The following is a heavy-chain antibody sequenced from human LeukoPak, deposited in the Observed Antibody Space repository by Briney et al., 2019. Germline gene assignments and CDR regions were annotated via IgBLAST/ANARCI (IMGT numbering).Heavy chain of an antibody. D-gene: IGHD3-9*01. CDR1: GYTFTGYY. Sequence: APVKVSCKASGYTFTGYYMHWVRQAPGQGLEWMGWINPNSGGTNYAQKFQGRVAMTRDTSISTAYMELSRLRSDDTAVYYCARDLYDILTGYTDWGQGTLVTVSS. CDR2: INPNSGGT. V-gene: IGHV1-2*02. CDR3: ARDLYDILTGYTD. J-gene: IGHJ4*02.